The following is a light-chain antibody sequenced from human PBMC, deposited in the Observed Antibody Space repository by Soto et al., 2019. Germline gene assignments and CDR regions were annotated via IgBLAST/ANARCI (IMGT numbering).Light chain of an antibody. CDR2: DVS. Sequence: QSALTQPASVSGSRGQSITISCTGTSSDVGGYKYVSWYQHHPGKAPKLMIFDVSSRPSGVSNRFSGSKSGNTASLTISGLQAEDEADYYCSSYTSSNTVVFGGGTKLTVL. CDR1: SSDVGGYKY. CDR3: SSYTSSNTVV. J-gene: IGLJ2*01. V-gene: IGLV2-14*03.